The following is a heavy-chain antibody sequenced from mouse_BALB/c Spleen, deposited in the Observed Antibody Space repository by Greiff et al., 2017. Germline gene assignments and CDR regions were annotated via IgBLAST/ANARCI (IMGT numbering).Heavy chain of an antibody. CDR1: GDSITSGY. D-gene: IGHD2-4*01. Sequence: EVKLQESGPSLVKPSQTLSLTCSVTGDSITSGYWNWIRKFPGNKLEYMGYISYSGSTYYNPSLKSRISITRDTSKNQYYLQLNSVTTEDTATYYCAGIYYDYDGGFAYWGQGTLVTVSA. CDR3: AGIYYDYDGGFAY. CDR2: ISYSGST. J-gene: IGHJ3*01. V-gene: IGHV3-8*02.